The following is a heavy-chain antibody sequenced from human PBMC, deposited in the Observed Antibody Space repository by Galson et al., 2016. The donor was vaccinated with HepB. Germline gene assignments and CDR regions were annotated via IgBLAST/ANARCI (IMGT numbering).Heavy chain of an antibody. V-gene: IGHV4-39*07. D-gene: IGHD3-10*01. CDR1: GGSISAANFY. CDR2: LYSSGSP. J-gene: IGHJ4*02. CDR3: ARDRFTGSRGVTALDY. Sequence: SETLSLTCVVSGGSISAANFYWGWIRQPPGKGLEWIGPLYSSGSPHYNPSLTSRVTISLDPSKHQVSLKLNSVTAADTALYFCARDRFTGSRGVTALDYWGQGILVTVSS.